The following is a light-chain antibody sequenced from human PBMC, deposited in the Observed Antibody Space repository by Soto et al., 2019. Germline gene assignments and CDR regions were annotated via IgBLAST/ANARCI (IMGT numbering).Light chain of an antibody. CDR1: QCISSW. CDR3: QQYDSSSPET. CDR2: KAS. J-gene: IGKJ1*01. V-gene: IGKV1-5*03. Sequence: DIQMTQSPSTLSASVGDRVTITCRASQCISSWLAWYQQKPGKAPKLLIYKASSLESGVPSRFSGSGSGTEFTLTISSLQPDDFATYYCQQYDSSSPETFGQGTRWIS.